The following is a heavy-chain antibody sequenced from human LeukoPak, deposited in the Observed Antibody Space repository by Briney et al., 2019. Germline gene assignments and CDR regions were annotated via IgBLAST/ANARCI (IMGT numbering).Heavy chain of an antibody. CDR3: ATSGYSGSYWYFDY. V-gene: IGHV1-24*01. CDR1: GYTLTELS. D-gene: IGHD1-26*01. J-gene: IGHJ4*02. CDR2: FDPEDGET. Sequence: ASVKVSCKVSGYTLTELSMHWVRQAPGKGLEWMGGFDPEDGETIYAQKSQGRVTMTEDTSTDTAYMELSSLRSEDTAVYYCATSGYSGSYWYFDYWGQGTLVTVSS.